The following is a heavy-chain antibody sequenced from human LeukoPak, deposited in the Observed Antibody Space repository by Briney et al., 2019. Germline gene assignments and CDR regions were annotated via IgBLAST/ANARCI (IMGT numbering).Heavy chain of an antibody. V-gene: IGHV3-30*02. J-gene: IGHJ4*02. CDR2: IRYDGSNK. CDR1: GFSFSRYC. Sequence: PWGSLRLPRAGSGFSFSRYCLDWVGLAPGKERGGVAFIRYDGSNKYYADSVKGRFTISRDNSKNTLYLQMNSLRAEDTAVYYCAKDPCSSTSCYGSYWGQGTLVTVSS. CDR3: AKDPCSSTSCYGSY. D-gene: IGHD2-2*01.